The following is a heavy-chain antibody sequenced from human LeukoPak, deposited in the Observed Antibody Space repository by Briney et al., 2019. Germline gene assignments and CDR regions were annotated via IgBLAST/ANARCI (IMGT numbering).Heavy chain of an antibody. Sequence: GGSLRLSCAASGFTFSRYAMTWVRQAPGKGLEWVSIVTGSDGSTYYADSVKGRFTISRDNSKNSLYLEMNSLRVEDTAVHYCVSTATFDYWGQGTLVTVSS. D-gene: IGHD1-1*01. CDR2: VTGSDGST. CDR3: VSTATFDY. CDR1: GFTFSRYA. J-gene: IGHJ4*02. V-gene: IGHV3-23*01.